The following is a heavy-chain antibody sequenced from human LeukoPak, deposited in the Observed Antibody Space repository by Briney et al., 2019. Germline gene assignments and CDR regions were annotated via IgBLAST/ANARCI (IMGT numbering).Heavy chain of an antibody. J-gene: IGHJ4*02. CDR1: GGSISSFY. CDR2: IYYSGTT. V-gene: IGHV4-59*01. D-gene: IGHD2-2*01. CDR3: AREYCSSTSCYFDY. Sequence: SETLSLTCTVSGGSISSFYWSWIRQPPGKGLEWIGYIYYSGTTNYNPSLKSRVTISVDTSKNQFSLKLSSVTAADTAVYYCAREYCSSTSCYFDYWGQGTLVTVSS.